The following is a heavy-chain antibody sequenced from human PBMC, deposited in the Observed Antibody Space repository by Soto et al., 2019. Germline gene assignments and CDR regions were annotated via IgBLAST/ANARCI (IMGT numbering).Heavy chain of an antibody. D-gene: IGHD5-18*01. CDR2: IYDRGSP. Sequence: QVQLQESGPGLVKPSETLSLTCTVSGGSMRSYYWCWIRQPPGQGLAWIGDIYDRGSPNYNPSLRTRVTISVDTSKNQFSLKLSSVTAADRSVYYCERDGGYSYGLDYWGQGTLVTVSS. CDR1: GGSMRSYY. V-gene: IGHV4-59*01. CDR3: ERDGGYSYGLDY. J-gene: IGHJ4*02.